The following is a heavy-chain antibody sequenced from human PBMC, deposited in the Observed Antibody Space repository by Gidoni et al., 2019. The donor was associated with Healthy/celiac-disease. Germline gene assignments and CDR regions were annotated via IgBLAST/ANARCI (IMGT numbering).Heavy chain of an antibody. CDR1: GFTFSSYS. Sequence: EVQLVESGGGLVQPGGSLRLSCAASGFTFSSYSMNWVRQAPGKGLEWVSYISSSSSTIYYADSVKGRFTISRDNAKNSLYLQMNSLRAEDTAVYYCARDGYCTNGVCYFHYYGMDVWGQGTTVTVSS. CDR3: ARDGYCTNGVCYFHYYGMDV. J-gene: IGHJ6*02. CDR2: ISSSSSTI. D-gene: IGHD2-8*01. V-gene: IGHV3-48*01.